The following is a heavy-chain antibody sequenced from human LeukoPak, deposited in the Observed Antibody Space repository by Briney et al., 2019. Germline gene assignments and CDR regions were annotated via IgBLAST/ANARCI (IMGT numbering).Heavy chain of an antibody. CDR1: GGTFSSYA. D-gene: IGHD3-3*01. V-gene: IGHV1-2*02. Sequence: GASVKVSCKASGGTFSSYAISWVRQAPGQGLEWMGWINPNSGGTNYAQKFQGRVTMTRDTSISTAYMELSRLRSDDTAVYYCARVTIFGVAPNDYWGQGTLVTVSS. CDR2: INPNSGGT. J-gene: IGHJ4*02. CDR3: ARVTIFGVAPNDY.